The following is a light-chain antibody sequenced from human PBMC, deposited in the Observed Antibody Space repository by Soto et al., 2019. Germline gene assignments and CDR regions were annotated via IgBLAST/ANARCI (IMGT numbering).Light chain of an antibody. V-gene: IGLV1-44*01. Sequence: QSVLTQPPSASGTPGQRVTISCSGSSSNIGSNTVNWYQQLPGTAPKLLIYSNNQRPSGVPDRFSGSKSGTSASLAISGLQSEDEADYYCAAWDDSLNGFVVFGGGTQLNFL. J-gene: IGLJ2*01. CDR1: SSNIGSNT. CDR2: SNN. CDR3: AAWDDSLNGFVV.